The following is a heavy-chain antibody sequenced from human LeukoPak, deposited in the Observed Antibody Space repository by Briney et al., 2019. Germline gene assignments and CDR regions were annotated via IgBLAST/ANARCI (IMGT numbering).Heavy chain of an antibody. Sequence: GGSLRLSCAASGFTFSNYWMSWVRQAPGKGLEWVASIKQDGSEKYYVDSVKGRFTISRDNAKNSLDLQVNSLRAEDTAVYYCARPNSSHGWLFNYWGQGTLVTVSS. CDR2: IKQDGSEK. V-gene: IGHV3-7*04. D-gene: IGHD6-13*01. J-gene: IGHJ4*02. CDR1: GFTFSNYW. CDR3: ARPNSSHGWLFNY.